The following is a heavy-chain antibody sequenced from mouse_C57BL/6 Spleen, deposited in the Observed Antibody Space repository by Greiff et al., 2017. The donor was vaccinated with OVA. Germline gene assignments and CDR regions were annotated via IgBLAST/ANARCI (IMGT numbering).Heavy chain of an antibody. CDR1: GFSFNTYA. J-gene: IGHJ2*01. CDR2: IRSKSNNYAT. V-gene: IGHV10-1*01. Sequence: EVQRVESGGGLVQPKGSLKLSCAASGFSFNTYAMNWVRQAPGKGLEWVARIRSKSNNYATYYADSVKDRFTISRDDSESMLYLQMNNLKTEDTAMYYCVRQSYPNYFDYWGQGTTLTVSS. D-gene: IGHD1-1*01. CDR3: VRQSYPNYFDY.